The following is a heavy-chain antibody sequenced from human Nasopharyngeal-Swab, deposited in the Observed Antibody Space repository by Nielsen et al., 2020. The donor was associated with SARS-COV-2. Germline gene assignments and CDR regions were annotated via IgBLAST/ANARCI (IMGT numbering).Heavy chain of an antibody. D-gene: IGHD2-15*01. CDR1: GFTFSASA. J-gene: IGHJ4*02. CDR3: TRCGGGCYSGRDY. V-gene: IGHV3-73*01. Sequence: GESLKISCAASGFTFSASAIHWVRQASGKGLEWVGRIRRKGNNYATAYSASVKGRFIIFRDDPTNTAYLQMNSLKTEDTAMYYCTRCGGGCYSGRDYWGQGTLVTVSS. CDR2: IRRKGNNYAT.